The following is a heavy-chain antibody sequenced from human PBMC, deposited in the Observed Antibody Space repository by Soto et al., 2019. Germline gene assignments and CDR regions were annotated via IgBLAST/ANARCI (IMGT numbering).Heavy chain of an antibody. CDR3: ARVLYYGSGTSDL. V-gene: IGHV4-30-4*01. CDR1: GGSMSSGDYY. CDR2: IYYSGSA. J-gene: IGHJ5*02. Sequence: SETLSLTYTVSGGSMSSGDYYWSWIRQPPGRGQEWIGYIYYSGSAYYNQSLKSRVTLSVDTSQNQFSLKLNFVTAAVMAVYYCARVLYYGSGTSDLWGQGTLVTVSS. D-gene: IGHD3-10*01.